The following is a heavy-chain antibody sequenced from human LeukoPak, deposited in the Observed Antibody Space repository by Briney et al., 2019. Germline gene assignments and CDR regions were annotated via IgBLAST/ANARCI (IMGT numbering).Heavy chain of an antibody. V-gene: IGHV1-2*02. CDR2: INPNSGGT. D-gene: IGHD6-19*01. CDR1: GYTLTGYY. Sequence: ASVKVSCKASGYTLTGYYMHWVRQAPGHRLEWMGWINPNSGGTNYAQKFQARVTMTRDTSLSTAYMELSRLRSDDTAVYYCARLAGDYYFDYWGQGTLVTVSS. CDR3: ARLAGDYYFDY. J-gene: IGHJ4*02.